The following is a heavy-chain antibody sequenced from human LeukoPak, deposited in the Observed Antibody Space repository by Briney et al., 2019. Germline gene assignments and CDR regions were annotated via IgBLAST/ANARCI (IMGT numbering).Heavy chain of an antibody. V-gene: IGHV3-43*02. Sequence: GGSLRLSCAASGFTFDDYDMHWVRQAPGKGLEWVSHISDDGGSTYYADSVKGRFTISRDNSKNSLYLQMNSLITEYTALYYCAEDGYNSGGRPDYWGQGTLVTVSS. D-gene: IGHD6-19*01. CDR2: ISDDGGST. CDR3: AEDGYNSGGRPDY. J-gene: IGHJ4*02. CDR1: GFTFDDYD.